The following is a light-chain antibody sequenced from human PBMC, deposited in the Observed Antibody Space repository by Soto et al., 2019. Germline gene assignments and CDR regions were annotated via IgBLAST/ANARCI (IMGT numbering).Light chain of an antibody. CDR2: DAS. CDR1: QSVSNY. J-gene: IGKJ4*01. CDR3: QQRSSWPLLT. Sequence: EIVLTQSPATLSLSPGERATLSCRASQSVSNYLAWYQQKPCQAPRLLIYDASNRATGIPARFSGSGPGTDFTLTISSLEPEDFAVYYCQQRSSWPLLTFGGGTKVEI. V-gene: IGKV3-11*01.